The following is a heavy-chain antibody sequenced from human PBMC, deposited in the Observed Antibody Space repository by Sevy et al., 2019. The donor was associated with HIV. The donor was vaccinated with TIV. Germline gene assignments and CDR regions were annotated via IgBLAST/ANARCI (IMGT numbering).Heavy chain of an antibody. V-gene: IGHV3-23*01. D-gene: IGHD4-4*01. CDR1: GFTFSNYA. CDR3: ATHRRRDGYSYGAFDI. Sequence: GGSLRLSCAASGFTFSNYALSWVRQAPGKGVEWVSAVSGSGGKTYYADSVKGRFTISRDTSNNTLFLHMNSLRAEDTAVYYCATHRRRDGYSYGAFDIWGQGTMVTVSS. CDR2: VSGSGGKT. J-gene: IGHJ3*02.